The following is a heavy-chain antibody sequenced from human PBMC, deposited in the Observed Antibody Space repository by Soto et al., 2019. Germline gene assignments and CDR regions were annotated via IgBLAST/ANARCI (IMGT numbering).Heavy chain of an antibody. J-gene: IGHJ5*02. V-gene: IGHV2-5*02. CDR3: AHRTTTVTWWFDP. Sequence: QITLKESGPTLVKPTQTLTLTCTFSGFSLTTSGVGVGWIRQPPGKALEWLALIYWDDDTRYSPSLKSRLTTTNDTSKNRVGLTITNMDPADTDTYCCAHRTTTVTWWFDPGGQGTLVTVSS. CDR2: IYWDDDT. D-gene: IGHD4-17*01. CDR1: GFSLTTSGVG.